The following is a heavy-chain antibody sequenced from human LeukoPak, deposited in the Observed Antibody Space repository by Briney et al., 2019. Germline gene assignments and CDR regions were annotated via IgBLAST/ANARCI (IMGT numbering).Heavy chain of an antibody. CDR3: ARDLYCSSTSCLYYYYGMDV. CDR2: ISPNSGGT. V-gene: IGHV1-2*02. CDR1: GYTFTGYY. J-gene: IGHJ6*02. D-gene: IGHD2-2*01. Sequence: ASVKVSCKASGYTFTGYYMHWVRQAPGQGPEWMGWISPNSGGTNYAQKFQGRVTMTRDTSISTAYMELSRLRSDDTAVYYCARDLYCSSTSCLYYYYGMDVWGQGTTVTVSS.